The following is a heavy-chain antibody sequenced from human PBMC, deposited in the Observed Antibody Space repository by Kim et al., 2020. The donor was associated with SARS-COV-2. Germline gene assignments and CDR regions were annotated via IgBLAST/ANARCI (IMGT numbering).Heavy chain of an antibody. Sequence: SETLSLTCTVSGGSISSGGYYWSWIRQHPGKGLEWIGYIYYSGSTYYNPSIKSRVTISVDTSKNQFSLKLSSVTAADTAVYYCARAPSGYSYGFSHEPFDYWGQGTLVTVSS. CDR3: ARAPSGYSYGFSHEPFDY. CDR2: IYYSGST. J-gene: IGHJ4*02. CDR1: GGSISSGGYY. V-gene: IGHV4-31*03. D-gene: IGHD5-18*01.